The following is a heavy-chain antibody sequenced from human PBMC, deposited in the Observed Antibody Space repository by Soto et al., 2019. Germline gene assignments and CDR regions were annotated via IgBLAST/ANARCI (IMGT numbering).Heavy chain of an antibody. J-gene: IGHJ1*01. D-gene: IGHD3-22*01. CDR1: GGSISSGGYS. CDR3: ARAGGFNYYDSSGFNAEYFQH. Sequence: PSETLSLTCAVSGGSISSGGYSWSWIRQPPGKGLEWIGYIYHSGSTYYNPSLKSRVTISVDRSKSQFSLKLSSVTAADTAVYYCARAGGFNYYDSSGFNAEYFQHWGQGTLVTVSS. V-gene: IGHV4-30-2*01. CDR2: IYHSGST.